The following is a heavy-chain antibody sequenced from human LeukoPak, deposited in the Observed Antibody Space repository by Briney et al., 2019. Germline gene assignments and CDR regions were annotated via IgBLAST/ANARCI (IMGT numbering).Heavy chain of an antibody. CDR1: GYSFTNYW. CDR2: FYPGDSDT. CDR3: ARLDRADCSSKRCSRGSGGFDI. V-gene: IGHV5-51*01. J-gene: IGHJ3*02. D-gene: IGHD2-2*01. Sequence: GESLKISCKASGYSFTNYWFGWVRQMPGKGLEWMGNFYPGDSDTRYSPSFQGQVTTSADKSISTAYLQWSSLKASDTAMYYCARLDRADCSSKRCSRGSGGFDIWGQGTMVTVSS.